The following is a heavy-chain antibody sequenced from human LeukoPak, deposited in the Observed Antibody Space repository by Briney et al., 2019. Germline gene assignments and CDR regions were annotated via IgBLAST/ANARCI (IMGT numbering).Heavy chain of an antibody. CDR3: ARVRYYDSSGYSPHSYYYGMDV. CDR2: IIPIFGTA. V-gene: IGHV1-69*13. J-gene: IGHJ6*02. CDR1: GGTFSSYA. Sequence: SVRVSCKASGGTFSSYAISWVRQAPGQGLEWMGGIIPIFGTANYAQKFQGRVTITADESTSTAYMELSSLRSEDTAVYYCARVRYYDSSGYSPHSYYYGMDVWGQGTTVTVSS. D-gene: IGHD3-22*01.